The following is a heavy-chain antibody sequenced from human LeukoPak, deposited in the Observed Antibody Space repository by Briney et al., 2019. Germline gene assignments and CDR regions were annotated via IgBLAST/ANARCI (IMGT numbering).Heavy chain of an antibody. D-gene: IGHD6-13*01. V-gene: IGHV3-9*01. CDR3: AKDKAAAANYGMDV. CDR1: GFTFDDYA. J-gene: IGHJ6*02. Sequence: QPGRSLRLSCAASGFTFDDYAMHWVRQAPGKGLEWVSGISWNSGSIGYADSVKGRFTISRDNAKNSPYLQMNSLRAEDTALYYCAKDKAAAANYGMDVWGQGTTVTVSS. CDR2: ISWNSGSI.